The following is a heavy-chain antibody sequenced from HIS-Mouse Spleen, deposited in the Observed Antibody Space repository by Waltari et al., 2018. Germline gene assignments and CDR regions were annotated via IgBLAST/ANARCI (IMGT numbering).Heavy chain of an antibody. CDR1: GYSISSGYY. CDR3: AREIPYSSSWYDWYFDL. D-gene: IGHD6-13*01. J-gene: IGHJ2*01. V-gene: IGHV4-38-2*02. Sequence: QVQLQESGPGLVKPSETLSLTCTVSGYSISSGYYWGWIRQPPGKGLEWIGSIYHSGSTYYNPSLKGRVTISVDTSKNQFSLKLSSVTAADTAVYYCAREIPYSSSWYDWYFDLWGRGTLVTVSS. CDR2: IYHSGST.